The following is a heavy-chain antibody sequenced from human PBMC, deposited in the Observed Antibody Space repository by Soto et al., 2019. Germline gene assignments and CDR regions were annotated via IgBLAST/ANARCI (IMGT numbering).Heavy chain of an antibody. D-gene: IGHD1-26*01. J-gene: IGHJ4*02. CDR1: GFSLSTPGMS. CDR2: IDWEDEK. V-gene: IGHV2-70*01. CDR3: ARVSGSFQKGFDS. Sequence: SGPTLVNPTQTLTLTCSFSGFSLSTPGMSVSWIRQPPGKALEWLALIDWEDEKYFSTSLQTRLSIFKDSSKSHVLLTITNVGPLDSATYFCARVSGSFQKGFDSWGQGTLVTVSS.